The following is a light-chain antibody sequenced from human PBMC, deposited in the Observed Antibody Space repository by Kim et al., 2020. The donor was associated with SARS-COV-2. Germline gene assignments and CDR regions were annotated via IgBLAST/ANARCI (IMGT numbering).Light chain of an antibody. Sequence: APGKTATINWGEETIGRRAVPWYQQKPGQAPVVVIYDNTDRPSGIPERFSGSNSGNTATLTISRAEAGDEADYYCQLWDSGSDHVIFGGGTQLTVL. CDR1: TIGRRA. J-gene: IGLJ2*01. CDR2: DNT. V-gene: IGLV3-21*03. CDR3: QLWDSGSDHVI.